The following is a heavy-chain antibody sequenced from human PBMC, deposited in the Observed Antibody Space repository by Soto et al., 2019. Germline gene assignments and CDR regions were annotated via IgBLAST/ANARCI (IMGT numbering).Heavy chain of an antibody. CDR2: INGDGSSR. CDR1: GFTFTNYW. V-gene: IGHV3-74*01. CDR3: ATGYYYYCRGYYYYYFFAY. D-gene: IGHD3-22*01. Sequence: GGSLSLSCVASGFTFTNYWVHCVRQAPGKGLVWVSRINGDGSSRFYADSVRGRFTISRDNAEHTLYLQMNSLRAEDTAVYYCATGYYYYCRGYYYYYFFAYCGQGTLVTVSA. J-gene: IGHJ4*02.